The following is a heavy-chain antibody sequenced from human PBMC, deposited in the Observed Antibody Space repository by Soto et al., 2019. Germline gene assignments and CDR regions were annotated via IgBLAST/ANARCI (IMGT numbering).Heavy chain of an antibody. CDR3: ARGPNDCGMDV. J-gene: IGHJ6*02. V-gene: IGHV3-33*01. CDR2: IWYDGSNK. Sequence: QVQLVESGGGVVQPGRSLRLSCAASGFTFSSYGMHWVRQAPGKGLEWVAVIWYDGSNKYYADSVKGRFTISRDNSKNTLYLQMNSLRAEDTAVYYSARGPNDCGMDVWGQGTTVTVSS. CDR1: GFTFSSYG. D-gene: IGHD1-1*01.